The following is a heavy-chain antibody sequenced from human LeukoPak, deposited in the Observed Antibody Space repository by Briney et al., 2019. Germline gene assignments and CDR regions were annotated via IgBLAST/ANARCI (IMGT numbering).Heavy chain of an antibody. CDR2: ISSSGITI. CDR3: ARDEASDY. J-gene: IGHJ4*02. V-gene: IGHV3-11*04. CDR1: GGSFSGYY. Sequence: LSLTCAVYGGSFSGYYWSWIRQAPGKGLEWVSYISSSGITIYYADSVKGRFTISRDNAKKSLYLQMNSLRAEDTAVYYCARDEASDYWGQGTLVTVSS.